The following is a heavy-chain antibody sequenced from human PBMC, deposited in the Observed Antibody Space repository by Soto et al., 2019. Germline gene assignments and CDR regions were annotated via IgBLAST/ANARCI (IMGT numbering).Heavy chain of an antibody. CDR2: VHYSGTI. D-gene: IGHD1-1*01. CDR1: GGSISNYY. CDR3: ARRWSGTDF. Sequence: TLSLTCSVSGGSISNYYWNWIRQTPGKGPEWIGYVHYSGTISYNPSLESRVTMSLDTSKNQFSLSLRSVTAADTAIYYCARRWSGTDFWGRGTLVTVSS. J-gene: IGHJ4*02. V-gene: IGHV4-59*01.